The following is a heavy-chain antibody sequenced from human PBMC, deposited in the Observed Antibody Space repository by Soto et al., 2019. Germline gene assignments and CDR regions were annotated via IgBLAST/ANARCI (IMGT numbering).Heavy chain of an antibody. CDR3: ARGPIMITFGGVIVTPFDY. Sequence: QVQLVQSGAEVKKPGASVKVSCKASGYTFTSYGISWVRQAPGQGLEWMGWISAYNGNTNYAQKLQGRVTMTTDTSTSTAYMELRSLRSDDTAVYYCARGPIMITFGGVIVTPFDYWGQGTLVTVSS. J-gene: IGHJ4*02. CDR1: GYTFTSYG. D-gene: IGHD3-16*02. V-gene: IGHV1-18*01. CDR2: ISAYNGNT.